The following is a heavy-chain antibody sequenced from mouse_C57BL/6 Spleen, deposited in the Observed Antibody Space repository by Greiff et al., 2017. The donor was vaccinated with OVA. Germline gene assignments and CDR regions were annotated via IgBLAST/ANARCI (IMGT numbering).Heavy chain of an antibody. D-gene: IGHD2-3*01. V-gene: IGHV1-50*01. Sequence: QVQLQQPGAELVKPGASVKLSCKASGYTFTSYWMQWVKQRPGQGLEWIGEIDPSDSYTNYNQKFKGKATLTGDTSSSTAYMQLSSLTSEDSAVYYCARRWLLGYAMDYWGQGTSVTVSS. CDR3: ARRWLLGYAMDY. J-gene: IGHJ4*01. CDR1: GYTFTSYW. CDR2: IDPSDSYT.